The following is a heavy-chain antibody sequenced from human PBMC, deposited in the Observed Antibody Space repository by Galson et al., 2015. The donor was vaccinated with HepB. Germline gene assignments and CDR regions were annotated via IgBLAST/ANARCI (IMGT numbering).Heavy chain of an antibody. CDR2: IYSGGST. V-gene: IGHV3-53*01. CDR1: GFTVSSNY. D-gene: IGHD1-26*01. Sequence: SLRLSCAASGFTVSSNYMSWVRQAPGKGLEWVSVIYSGGSTYYADSVKGRFTISRDNSKNTLYLQMNSLRAEDTAVYYCARGRENYYFDYWGQGTLVTVSS. CDR3: ARGRENYYFDY. J-gene: IGHJ4*02.